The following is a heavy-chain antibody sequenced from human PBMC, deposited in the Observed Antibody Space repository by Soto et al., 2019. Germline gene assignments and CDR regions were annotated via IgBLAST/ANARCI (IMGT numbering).Heavy chain of an antibody. D-gene: IGHD3-22*01. CDR3: AKSLYYYDSSPLDH. V-gene: IGHV3-43D*04. J-gene: IGHJ4*02. CDR2: TNSDGTDS. CDR1: GFDFEDYA. Sequence: LRLSCAAAGFDFEDYAMRWVRQVPGKGLEWVSLTNSDGTDSYYVDSVKGRFTISRDNAKSTLYLQMDRLRPEDTALYFCAKSLYYYDSSPLDHWGQGTLVTVSS.